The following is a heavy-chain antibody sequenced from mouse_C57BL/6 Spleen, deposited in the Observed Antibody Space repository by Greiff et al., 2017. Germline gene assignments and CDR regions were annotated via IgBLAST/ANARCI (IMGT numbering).Heavy chain of an antibody. J-gene: IGHJ3*01. CDR1: GYSFSSSW. CDR3: ASDVLYLPY. D-gene: IGHD1-1*01. V-gene: IGHV1-82*01. CDR2: IYPRDGDT. Sequence: QVQLQQSGPELVKPGASVKISCKASGYSFSSSWMNWVKQRPGKGLEWIGRIYPRDGDTNYNEKFKGKATLTADKSSSTAYMQLSSLTSDDSAVYCFASDVLYLPYWGKGTLVTVSA.